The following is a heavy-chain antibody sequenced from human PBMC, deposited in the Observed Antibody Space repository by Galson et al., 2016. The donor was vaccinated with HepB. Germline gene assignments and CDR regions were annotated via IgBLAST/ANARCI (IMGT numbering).Heavy chain of an antibody. CDR3: ARPMEGFTYGCFDS. Sequence: ATLSLTCTVSGVSISSSSYFWGWIRQPPGKGLDYIGSVYYSGSTYYNPSLKSRVTISIDTSKNQFSLKLTSVTATDTAVYYCARPMEGFTYGCFDSWGQGTLVTVSS. V-gene: IGHV4-39*01. CDR2: VYYSGST. CDR1: GVSISSSSYF. D-gene: IGHD3-10*01. J-gene: IGHJ4*02.